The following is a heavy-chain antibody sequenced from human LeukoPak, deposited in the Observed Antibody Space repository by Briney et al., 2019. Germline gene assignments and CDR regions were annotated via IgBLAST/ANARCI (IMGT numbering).Heavy chain of an antibody. CDR3: ARVMWQQLAPSDY. J-gene: IGHJ4*02. V-gene: IGHV3-23*01. CDR1: GVTLSNYA. D-gene: IGHD6-13*01. Sequence: GGSLRLSCVASGVTLSNYAMSWARQAPGKGLEWVSGISSSGSGGNTYYADSVKGRFTISRDSSRNTLFLHMNTLRAEDTAIYYCARVMWQQLAPSDYWGQGTLVTVSS. CDR2: ISSSGSGGNT.